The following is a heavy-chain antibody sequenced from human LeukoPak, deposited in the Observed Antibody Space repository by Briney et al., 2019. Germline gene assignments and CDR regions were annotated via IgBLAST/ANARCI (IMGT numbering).Heavy chain of an antibody. J-gene: IGHJ4*02. Sequence: GSLVPSFAAFGFPVRRDDMNWVRQAPGKGVEWVSAIIGSGGSTYYGDSVKGRFTISRDNSKNKLYLQMTSLRAEYTAVYYCAKPASGYCSGGSCHRSDYWGQGTLVTVSS. CDR2: IIGSGGST. D-gene: IGHD2-15*01. CDR3: AKPASGYCSGGSCHRSDY. V-gene: IGHV3-23*01. CDR1: GFPVRRDD.